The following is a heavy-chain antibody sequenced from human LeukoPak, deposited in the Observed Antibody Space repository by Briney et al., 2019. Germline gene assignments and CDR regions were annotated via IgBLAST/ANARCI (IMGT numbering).Heavy chain of an antibody. CDR3: ARDFGGASDY. CDR1: GFTVSSNY. J-gene: IGHJ4*02. V-gene: IGHV3-53*01. Sequence: GGSLRLSCAASGFTVSSNYMSWVRQAPGKGLEWVSVIYTGGSTYYAESVKGRFTISRDNSKNTLYLQMNSLRAEDTAVYYCARDFGGASDYWGQGTLVTVSS. CDR2: IYTGGST. D-gene: IGHD3-16*01.